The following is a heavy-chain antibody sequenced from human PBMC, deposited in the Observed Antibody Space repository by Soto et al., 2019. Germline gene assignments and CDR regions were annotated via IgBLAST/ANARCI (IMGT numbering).Heavy chain of an antibody. J-gene: IGHJ4*02. Sequence: WGSLRLSCETSGFSFSVYGIHWVRQAPGKGLEWVAVIWYDASKQFYAASVEGRFTISRDNSKAILYLQMNSLRAEDTAVYYCAAWAEGATEVHWGQGTLVTVSS. D-gene: IGHD2-15*01. CDR2: IWYDASKQ. CDR3: AAWAEGATEVH. V-gene: IGHV3-33*01. CDR1: GFSFSVYG.